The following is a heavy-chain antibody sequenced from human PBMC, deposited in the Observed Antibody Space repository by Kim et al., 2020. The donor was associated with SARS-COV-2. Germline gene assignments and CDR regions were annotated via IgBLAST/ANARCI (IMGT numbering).Heavy chain of an antibody. J-gene: IGHJ6*02. D-gene: IGHD3-22*01. CDR2: FDPEDGET. V-gene: IGHV1-24*01. Sequence: ASVKVSCKVSGYTLTELSMHWVRQAPGKGLEWMGGFDPEDGETIYAQKFQGRVTMTEDTSTDTAYMELSSLRSEDTAVYYCAAIAPGHVSYYDSSGPWGGMDVWGQGTTVTVSS. CDR3: AAIAPGHVSYYDSSGPWGGMDV. CDR1: GYTLTELS.